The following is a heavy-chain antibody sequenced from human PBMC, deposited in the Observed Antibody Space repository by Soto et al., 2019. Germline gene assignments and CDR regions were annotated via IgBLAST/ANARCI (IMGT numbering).Heavy chain of an antibody. D-gene: IGHD5-12*01. CDR1: GFTFSSYW. J-gene: IGHJ4*02. Sequence: EMQLVESGGGVVQPGGSLRLSCAASGFTFSSYWMHWVRQAPGKGLVWVSHINSDGSSTTYADSVKGRFTISRDNAKNTLYLQMNTQRAEDTAVYYCARGGYSGYHLDYWGQGTLVTVSS. V-gene: IGHV3-74*01. CDR3: ARGGYSGYHLDY. CDR2: INSDGSST.